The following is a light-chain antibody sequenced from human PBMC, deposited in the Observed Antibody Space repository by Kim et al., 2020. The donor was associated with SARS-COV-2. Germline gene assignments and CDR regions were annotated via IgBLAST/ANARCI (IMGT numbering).Light chain of an antibody. V-gene: IGKV3-20*01. J-gene: IGKJ2*01. Sequence: LSPGERAFLPCRASQSDSSNYLASDQQKPGQAPRLLICGASSRGSGIPDRCRGSGYGAHFTLTISRLEPEDFAVYYCHQYGSSPYTCGQGTKLEI. CDR1: QSDSSNY. CDR2: GAS. CDR3: HQYGSSPYT.